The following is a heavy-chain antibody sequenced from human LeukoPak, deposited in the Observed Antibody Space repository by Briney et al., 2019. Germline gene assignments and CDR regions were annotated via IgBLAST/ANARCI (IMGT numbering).Heavy chain of an antibody. CDR3: ARDHDWDYMDV. CDR1: GFDFSGFS. D-gene: IGHD3-9*01. V-gene: IGHV3-7*01. Sequence: GGSLRLSRVVSGFDFSGFSMSWVRQAPGKGLEWVAIMEEYGSYIFYVDSVKGRFIISRDNAKNSLYLQMNSLRAEDTAVYYCARDHDWDYMDVWGKGTTVTVSS. CDR2: MEEYGSYI. J-gene: IGHJ6*03.